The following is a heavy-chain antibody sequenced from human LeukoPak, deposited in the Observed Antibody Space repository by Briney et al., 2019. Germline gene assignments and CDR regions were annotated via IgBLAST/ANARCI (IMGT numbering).Heavy chain of an antibody. V-gene: IGHV4-59*01. CDR2: IYYSGST. CDR1: GGSISSYY. D-gene: IGHD3-10*01. Sequence: PSETLSLTCTVSGGSISSYYWSWIRQPPGKGLEWIGYIYYSGSTNYNPSLKSRVTISVDTSKNQFTLKLSSVTAADTAVYYCARYYYGSGNYYYYGMDVWGRGTTVTVSS. J-gene: IGHJ6*02. CDR3: ARYYYGSGNYYYYGMDV.